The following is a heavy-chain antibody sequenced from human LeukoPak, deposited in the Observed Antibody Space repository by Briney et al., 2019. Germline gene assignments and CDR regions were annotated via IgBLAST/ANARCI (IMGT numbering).Heavy chain of an antibody. V-gene: IGHV4-59*01. CDR3: ARDHTDDYYYYYMDV. CDR1: GGSISSYY. CDR2: IYYSGYT. J-gene: IGHJ6*03. Sequence: SETLSLTCTVSGGSISSYYWSWVRQPPGKGLQYIGNIYYSGYTNYNPSLKSRVTISVDTSKNQFSLKLSSVTAADTAVYYCARDHTDDYYYYYMDVWGKGTTVTISS.